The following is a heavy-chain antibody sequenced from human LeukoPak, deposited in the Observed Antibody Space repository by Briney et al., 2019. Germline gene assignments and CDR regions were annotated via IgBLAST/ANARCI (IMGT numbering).Heavy chain of an antibody. J-gene: IGHJ4*02. Sequence: ASVQVSCKASGYTVTDYYMHWVRQAPGQGLEWMGWINPNSGGTNYAQNFQGRVTMTRDTSISTAYMELSRLRSDDTAVYCCARGVAASKYDYWGQGTLVTVSS. CDR2: INPNSGGT. V-gene: IGHV1-2*02. CDR1: GYTVTDYY. CDR3: ARGVAASKYDY. D-gene: IGHD2-15*01.